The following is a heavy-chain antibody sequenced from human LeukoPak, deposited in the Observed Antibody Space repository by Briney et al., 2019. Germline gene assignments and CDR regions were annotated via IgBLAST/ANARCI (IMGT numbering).Heavy chain of an antibody. CDR2: ISGSGGST. J-gene: IGHJ5*02. V-gene: IGHV3-23*01. CDR1: GFTFSSYA. D-gene: IGHD6-19*01. Sequence: GGSLRLSCAASGFTFSSYAMSWVRQAPGKGLEWVSAISGSGGSTYYADSVKGRFTISRDNSKNTLYLQMNSLRAEDTAVYYRAKGRKGIAVWFGWFDPWGQGTLVTVSS. CDR3: AKGRKGIAVWFGWFDP.